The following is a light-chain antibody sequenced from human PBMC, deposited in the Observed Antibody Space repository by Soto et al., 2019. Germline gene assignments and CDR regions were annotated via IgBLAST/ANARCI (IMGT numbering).Light chain of an antibody. V-gene: IGKV2-24*01. Sequence: DIVMTQTPLSSPVTLGQPASISCRSSQRLVHSNGNTYLSWLQQRPGKPPRLLISEMSKRFSGVPDRFSGSGAGTDFTLKISRVEAEDGGDYYCMQGTQSPYTFGQGTKLEIK. CDR3: MQGTQSPYT. J-gene: IGKJ2*01. CDR2: EMS. CDR1: QRLVHSNGNTY.